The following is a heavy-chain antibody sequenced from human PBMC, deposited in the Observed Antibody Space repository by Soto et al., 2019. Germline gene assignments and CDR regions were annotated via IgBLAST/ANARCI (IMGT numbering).Heavy chain of an antibody. D-gene: IGHD6-19*01. CDR3: ARTGYSSGWYYFDY. CDR1: GGSISSYY. J-gene: IGHJ4*02. V-gene: IGHV4-59*01. CDR2: IYYSGST. Sequence: SETLSLTCTVSGGSISSYYWSWIRQPPGKGLEWIGYIYYSGSTNYNPSLKSRVTISVDTSKNQFSLKLSSVTAADTAVYYCARTGYSSGWYYFDYWGQATLVTVSS.